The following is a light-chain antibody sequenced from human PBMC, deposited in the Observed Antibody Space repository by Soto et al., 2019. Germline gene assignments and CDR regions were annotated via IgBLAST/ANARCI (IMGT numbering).Light chain of an antibody. J-gene: IGKJ2*01. CDR1: QSVSSN. V-gene: IGKV3-15*01. CDR3: QQYNNWYS. Sequence: ERVMTQSPATLSVSPGERATLSCRASQSVSSNLAWYQQKPGQAPRLLIYGASTRATGIPARFSGNGSGTEFTLTISSLQSEDFAVYYCQQYNNWYSFGQGTKVDIK. CDR2: GAS.